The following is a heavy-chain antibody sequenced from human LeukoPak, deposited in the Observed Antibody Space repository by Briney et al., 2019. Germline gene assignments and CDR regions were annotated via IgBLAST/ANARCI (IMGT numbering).Heavy chain of an antibody. CDR2: IYYSGST. V-gene: IGHV4-59*12. D-gene: IGHD3-9*01. CDR1: GGSISSYY. J-gene: IGHJ6*03. CDR3: ARDNRDILTGYYKYYYYYMDV. Sequence: SETLSLTCTVSGGSISSYYWSWIRQPPGKGLEWIGYIYYSGSTNYNPSLKSRVTISVDTSKNQFSLKLSSVTAADTAVYYCARDNRDILTGYYKYYYYYMDVWGKGTTVTISS.